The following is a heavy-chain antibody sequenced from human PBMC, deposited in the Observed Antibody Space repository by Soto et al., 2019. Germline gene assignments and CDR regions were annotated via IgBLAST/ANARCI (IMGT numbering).Heavy chain of an antibody. J-gene: IGHJ6*03. CDR3: ARVGPYYYGSGSSRLSFYMDV. CDR1: GGSISSYY. Sequence: SETLSLTCTVSGGSISSYYWSWLRQPPGKGLEWIGYIYYSGSTNYNPSLKSRVTISVDTSKNQFSLKLSSVTAADTAVYYCARVGPYYYGSGSSRLSFYMDVWGKGTTVTVS. V-gene: IGHV4-59*01. D-gene: IGHD3-10*01. CDR2: IYYSGST.